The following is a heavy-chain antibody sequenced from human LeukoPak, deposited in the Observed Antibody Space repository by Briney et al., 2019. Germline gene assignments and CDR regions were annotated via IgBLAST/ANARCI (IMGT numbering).Heavy chain of an antibody. D-gene: IGHD2-15*01. Sequence: GGSLRLSCAASGFIFSSYEMKWVRQAPGKGLEWVSYISSSGSTIYYADSVKGRFTISRDNAKNSLYLQMNSLRAEDTAVYYCARDYCSGGSCYFDYWGQGTLVTVSS. CDR1: GFIFSSYE. CDR3: ARDYCSGGSCYFDY. CDR2: ISSSGSTI. J-gene: IGHJ4*02. V-gene: IGHV3-48*03.